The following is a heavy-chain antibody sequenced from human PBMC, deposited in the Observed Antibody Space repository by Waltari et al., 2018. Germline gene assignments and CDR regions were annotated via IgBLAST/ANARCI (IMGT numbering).Heavy chain of an antibody. CDR2: MNSGGDTT. J-gene: IGHJ4*02. CDR1: GYPFTSYY. CDR3: ARLGITMTPDY. V-gene: IGHV1-46*01. Sequence: QVQLVQSGAELKKPGASVKLSCKASGYPFTSYYIQLVRQAPGQGREWMGVMNSGGDTTIYAQKFQGRVTMTRDTSTSTVYMELSSLRSEDTAVYYCARLGITMTPDYWGQGTLVTVSS.